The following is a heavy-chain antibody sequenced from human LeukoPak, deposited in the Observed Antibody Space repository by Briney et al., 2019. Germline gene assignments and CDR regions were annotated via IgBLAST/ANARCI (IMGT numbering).Heavy chain of an antibody. CDR3: ARAPLTSPFYFDY. J-gene: IGHJ4*02. D-gene: IGHD2-2*01. V-gene: IGHV3-20*04. CDR2: INWSGGST. CDR1: GLAFDEHG. Sequence: PGGSLRLSCTASGLAFDEHGMSWVRQVPGKGLEWVSGINWSGGSTGYADPLRGRFTISRDNAKNSLYLQMDSLRAEDTALYYCARAPLTSPFYFDYWGQGTLVTVSS.